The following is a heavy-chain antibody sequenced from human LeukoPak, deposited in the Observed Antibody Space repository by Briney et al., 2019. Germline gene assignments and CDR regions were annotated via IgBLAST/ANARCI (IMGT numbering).Heavy chain of an antibody. CDR1: GGSISSYY. V-gene: IGHV4-59*12. CDR3: ARDFMVGPTNPFDY. D-gene: IGHD1-26*01. CDR2: IYYSGST. Sequence: PSETLSLTCTVSGGSISSYYWSWIRQPPGKGLEWIGCIYYSGSTNYNPSLKSRVTISVDTSKNQFSLKLSSVTAADTAVYYCARDFMVGPTNPFDYWGQGTLVTVSS. J-gene: IGHJ4*02.